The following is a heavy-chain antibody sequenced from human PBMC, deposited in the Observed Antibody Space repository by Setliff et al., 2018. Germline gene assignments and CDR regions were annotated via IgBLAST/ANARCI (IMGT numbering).Heavy chain of an antibody. V-gene: IGHV3-9*01. CDR2: ISWDSGSK. J-gene: IGHJ4*02. CDR1: GFTFDDYV. CDR3: ARHNTNLQPNDY. D-gene: IGHD1-1*01. Sequence: GGSLRLSCAASGFTFDDYVMHWVRQAPGKGLEWVSGISWDSGSKGYADSVKGRFTISRDNAKNSLYLQMNSLRAEDTAVYFCARHNTNLQPNDYWGQGTLVTVS.